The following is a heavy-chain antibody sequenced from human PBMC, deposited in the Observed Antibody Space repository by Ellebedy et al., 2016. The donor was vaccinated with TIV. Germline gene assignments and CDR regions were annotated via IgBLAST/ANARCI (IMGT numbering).Heavy chain of an antibody. J-gene: IGHJ6*02. CDR1: GASISSNNW. Sequence: SETLSLXXAVSGASISSNNWWSWVRQSPGNGLEWIGDLFHTGRTNYNPSLKSRVTISVEKSKNQFSLVVRSVTAADTAIYYCARILTGYYNQYYDGMGVWGRGTTVTVSS. D-gene: IGHD3-9*01. V-gene: IGHV4-4*02. CDR2: LFHTGRT. CDR3: ARILTGYYNQYYDGMGV.